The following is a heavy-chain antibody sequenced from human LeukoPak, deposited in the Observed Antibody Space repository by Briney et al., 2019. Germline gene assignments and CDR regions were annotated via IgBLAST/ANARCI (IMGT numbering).Heavy chain of an antibody. J-gene: IGHJ6*02. CDR2: IYPGDSDT. CDR3: ARDDHDFWSGSPFFCGMDV. CDR1: GYSFLSHW. V-gene: IGHV5-51*01. D-gene: IGHD3-3*01. Sequence: GESLKISCKGSGYSFLSHWIGWVRQMPGKGLEWMGIIYPGDSDTRYNPSFQGQVTISADKSISAAYLQWSSLKASDTAMYYCARDDHDFWSGSPFFCGMDVWGQGTTVTISS.